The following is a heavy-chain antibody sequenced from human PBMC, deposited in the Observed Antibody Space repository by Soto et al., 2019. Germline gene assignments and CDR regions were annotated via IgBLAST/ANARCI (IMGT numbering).Heavy chain of an antibody. Sequence: SETLSLTCTVSGGSISSYYWSWIRQPPGKGLEWIGYIYYIGSTNYNPSLKSRVTISVDTSKNQFSLKLSSVTAADTAVYYCARAWAGRTYYDFWSGTYYYYGMDVWGQGTTVTVSS. D-gene: IGHD3-3*01. CDR1: GGSISSYY. CDR2: IYYIGST. V-gene: IGHV4-59*01. CDR3: ARAWAGRTYYDFWSGTYYYYGMDV. J-gene: IGHJ6*02.